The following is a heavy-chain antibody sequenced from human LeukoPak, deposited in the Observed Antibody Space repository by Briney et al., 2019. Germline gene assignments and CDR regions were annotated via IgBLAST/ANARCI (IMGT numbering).Heavy chain of an antibody. J-gene: IGHJ4*02. V-gene: IGHV3-33*01. CDR1: GFTFNTHG. D-gene: IGHD6-13*01. CDR2: IWYDGSNK. Sequence: GGSLRLSCAASGFTFNTHGMHWVRQAPGKGLEWVAVIWYDGSNKYYSDSVKGRFTISRDNSKNTLYLQLNSLRAEDTAVYYCTRGIVIAAADGYYFDYWGQGTLVPVSS. CDR3: TRGIVIAAADGYYFDY.